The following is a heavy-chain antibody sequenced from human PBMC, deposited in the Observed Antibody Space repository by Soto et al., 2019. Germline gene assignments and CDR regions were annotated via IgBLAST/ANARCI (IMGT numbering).Heavy chain of an antibody. Sequence: QVQLVQSGAEVKKPGSSVKVSCKASGGTFSSYTISWVRQAPGQGLEWRGRIIPILGIANYAQKFQRRVTITTDKSTSTAYMELSSLRSEDTAVYYCARGGREGISPNDYYYYMDVWGKGTTVTVSS. CDR2: IIPILGIA. J-gene: IGHJ6*03. CDR3: ARGGREGISPNDYYYYMDV. CDR1: GGTFSSYT. V-gene: IGHV1-69*02. D-gene: IGHD3-16*01.